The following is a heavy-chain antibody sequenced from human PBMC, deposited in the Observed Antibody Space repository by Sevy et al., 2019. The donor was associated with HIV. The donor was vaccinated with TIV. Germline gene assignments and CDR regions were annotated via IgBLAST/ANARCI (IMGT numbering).Heavy chain of an antibody. J-gene: IGHJ6*02. V-gene: IGHV3-49*03. CDR2: IRSKAYGGTT. CDR1: GFTFGDYA. CDR3: AHCSSTSCYSSYYYGMDV. Sequence: GGSLRLSCTASGFTFGDYAMSWFRQAPGKGLEWVGFIRSKAYGGTTEYAASVKGRFTISRDDSKSIAYLQMNSLKTEDTAVYYCAHCSSTSCYSSYYYGMDVWGQGTTVTVSS. D-gene: IGHD2-2*02.